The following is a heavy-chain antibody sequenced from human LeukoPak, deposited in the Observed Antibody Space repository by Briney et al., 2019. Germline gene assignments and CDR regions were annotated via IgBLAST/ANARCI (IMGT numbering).Heavy chain of an antibody. V-gene: IGHV1-2*02. D-gene: IGHD3-3*01. CDR1: GYTFTGYY. CDR2: INPNSGGT. J-gene: IGHJ6*02. Sequence: ASVKVSCKASGYTFTGYYMHWVRQAPGQGLEWMGWINPNSGGTNYAQKFQGRVTMTRDTSISTAYMELSRLRSDDTAVYYCARDLTHITIFGVVTLPNYYYGMDVWGQGTTVTVSS. CDR3: ARDLTHITIFGVVTLPNYYYGMDV.